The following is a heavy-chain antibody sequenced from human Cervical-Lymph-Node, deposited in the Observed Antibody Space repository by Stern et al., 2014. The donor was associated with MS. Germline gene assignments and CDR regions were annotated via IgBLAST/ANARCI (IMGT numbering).Heavy chain of an antibody. D-gene: IGHD3-22*01. CDR2: IIPSFGTA. J-gene: IGHJ1*01. CDR3: ARDPVYYYDSSGVSAEYFQH. Sequence: QVQLVESGAEVKKPGSSVKVSCKASGGTFSSYAISWVRQAPGQGLEWMGGIIPSFGTANYAQKFQGRVTITADESTSTAYMELSSLRSEDTAVYYCARDPVYYYDSSGVSAEYFQHWGQGTLVTVSS. V-gene: IGHV1-69*01. CDR1: GGTFSSYA.